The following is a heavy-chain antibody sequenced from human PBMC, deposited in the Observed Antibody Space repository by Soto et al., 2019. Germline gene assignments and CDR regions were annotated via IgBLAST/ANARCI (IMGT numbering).Heavy chain of an antibody. Sequence: GESLKISCKGSGYSFTSYWIGWVRQMPGKGLEWMGIIYPGDSDTRYSPSFQGQVTISADKSISTAYLQWSSLKASDTAMYYCARVNGLYDILTAYYGFDYWGQGTLVTVSS. V-gene: IGHV5-51*01. CDR1: GYSFTSYW. CDR3: ARVNGLYDILTAYYGFDY. D-gene: IGHD3-9*01. CDR2: IYPGDSDT. J-gene: IGHJ4*02.